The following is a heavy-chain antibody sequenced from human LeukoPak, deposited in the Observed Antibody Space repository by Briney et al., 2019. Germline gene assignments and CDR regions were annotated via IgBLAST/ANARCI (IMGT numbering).Heavy chain of an antibody. D-gene: IGHD6-6*01. CDR2: INADNGDT. J-gene: IGHJ4*02. V-gene: IGHV1-3*01. CDR3: ARDVSSSSDY. Sequence: AASVKVSCTASGYSFTSYAMHWVRQAPGQGLEWMGWINADNGDTKYSQKFQGRVTITRDTSASTAYMEVSSLRSEDTAVYYCARDVSSSSDYWGQGTLVTVSS. CDR1: GYSFTSYA.